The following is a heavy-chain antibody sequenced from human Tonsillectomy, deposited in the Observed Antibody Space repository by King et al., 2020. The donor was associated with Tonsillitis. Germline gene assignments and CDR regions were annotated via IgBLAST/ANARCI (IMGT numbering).Heavy chain of an antibody. V-gene: IGHV3-30*02. CDR1: GFTFSRYG. D-gene: IGHD1-26*01. J-gene: IGHJ3*02. CDR2: IRHDGSNK. CDR3: AKDWDSGTYYGLDAFDI. Sequence: VQLVESGGGVVQPGGSLRLSCAVSGFTFSRYGIHWVRQATGKGLDWVAFIRHDGSNKYYVDSVKGRFTISRDNSKNTLYLQMNSLRAEDTAVYYCAKDWDSGTYYGLDAFDIWGQGTMVTVSS.